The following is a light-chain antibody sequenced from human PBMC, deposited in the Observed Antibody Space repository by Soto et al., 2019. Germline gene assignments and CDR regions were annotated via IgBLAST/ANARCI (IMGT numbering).Light chain of an antibody. CDR1: QDISSY. V-gene: IGKV1-9*01. CDR3: QQHDDLPYA. CDR2: AAS. J-gene: IGKJ2*01. Sequence: IQVTQSPSSLSASVGDRVTITCRASQDISSYLAWYQQKPGKAPTLLIYAASTLQSGVPSRFSGSGFGTDFTLTISSLQPEDIGTYYCQQHDDLPYAFGQGTKVDIK.